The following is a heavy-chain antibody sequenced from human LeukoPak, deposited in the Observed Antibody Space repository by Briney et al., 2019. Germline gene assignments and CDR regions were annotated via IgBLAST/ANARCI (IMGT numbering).Heavy chain of an antibody. Sequence: ASVKVSCKASGYTFTSYGISWVRQAPGQGLEWMGWISACNGNTNYAQKLQGRVTMTTDTSTSTAYMELRSLRSDDTAVYYCARDPSPGNYDFWSGYSTLWGQGTLVTVSS. CDR2: ISACNGNT. CDR1: GYTFTSYG. V-gene: IGHV1-18*01. J-gene: IGHJ4*02. D-gene: IGHD3-3*01. CDR3: ARDPSPGNYDFWSGYSTL.